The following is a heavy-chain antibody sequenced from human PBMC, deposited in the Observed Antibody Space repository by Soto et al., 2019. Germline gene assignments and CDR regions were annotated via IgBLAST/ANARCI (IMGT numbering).Heavy chain of an antibody. CDR3: ARDHDFWSGPPPRDAFDI. J-gene: IGHJ3*02. D-gene: IGHD3-3*01. Sequence: PGGSLRLSCAASVFTFSSYAMHWVRQAPGKGLEWVAVISYDGSNKYYADSVKGRFTISRDNSKNTLYLQMNSLRAEDTAVYYCARDHDFWSGPPPRDAFDIWGQGTMVTVSS. CDR2: ISYDGSNK. CDR1: VFTFSSYA. V-gene: IGHV3-30-3*01.